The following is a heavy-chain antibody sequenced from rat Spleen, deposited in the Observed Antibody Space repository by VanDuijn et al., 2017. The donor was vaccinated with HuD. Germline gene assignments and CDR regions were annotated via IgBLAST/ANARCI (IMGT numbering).Heavy chain of an antibody. V-gene: IGHV5-7*01. CDR2: ISYDGRNT. Sequence: EVQLVESGGGLVQPGRSLKLSCAASGFTFSDYNMAWVRQAPKKGLEWVATISYDGRNTYYRDSVKGRFTISRDNAKSTLYLQMDSLRSEDTATYYCARKGTNYGYLYVMDAWGQGVSVTVSP. J-gene: IGHJ4*01. D-gene: IGHD1-9*01. CDR3: ARKGTNYGYLYVMDA. CDR1: GFTFSDYN.